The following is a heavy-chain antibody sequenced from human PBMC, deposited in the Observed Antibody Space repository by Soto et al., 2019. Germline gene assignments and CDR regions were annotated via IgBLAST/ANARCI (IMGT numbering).Heavy chain of an antibody. CDR3: ARGRKLKYCSSTSCYAGGYYYYYMDV. Sequence: QVQLVQSGAEVKKPGASVKVSCKASGYTFTSYDINWVRQATGQGLEWMGWMNPNSGNTGSAQKFQGRVTMTRNTSISTAYMELSSLRSEDTAVYYCARGRKLKYCSSTSCYAGGYYYYYMDVWGKGTTVTVSS. D-gene: IGHD2-2*01. CDR1: GYTFTSYD. J-gene: IGHJ6*03. CDR2: MNPNSGNT. V-gene: IGHV1-8*01.